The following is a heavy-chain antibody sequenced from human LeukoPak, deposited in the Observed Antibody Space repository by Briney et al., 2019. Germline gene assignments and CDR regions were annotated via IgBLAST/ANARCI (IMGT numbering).Heavy chain of an antibody. CDR3: ARVRGYSRDF. CDR2: ITGDSAHI. Sequence: PGGSLRLSCAASRFTFNNYTMNWVRQAPGKGLEWVSSITGDSAHIFYADSVQGRFIISRDDATKSLYLQMSGLTAEDTAVYYCARVRGYSRDFWGQGTLVTVSS. CDR1: RFTFNNYT. J-gene: IGHJ4*02. D-gene: IGHD5-12*01. V-gene: IGHV3-21*01.